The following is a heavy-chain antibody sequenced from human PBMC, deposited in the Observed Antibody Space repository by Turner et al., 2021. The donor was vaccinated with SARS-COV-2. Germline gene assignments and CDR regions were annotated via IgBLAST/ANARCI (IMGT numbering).Heavy chain of an antibody. J-gene: IGHJ4*02. Sequence: EVQLVESGGCLVQPEGSLRLSCAASGFTFSKFFMHWVRQAPGKGLVWVSRISDDGSSPAYADSVKGRFTISRDNAKNTLYLQMNSLTAEDSAVYYCVRSDVNAWYGLLDYWGQGTLVTVSS. CDR3: VRSDVNAWYGLLDY. D-gene: IGHD3-16*01. V-gene: IGHV3-74*01. CDR1: GFTFSKFF. CDR2: ISDDGSSP.